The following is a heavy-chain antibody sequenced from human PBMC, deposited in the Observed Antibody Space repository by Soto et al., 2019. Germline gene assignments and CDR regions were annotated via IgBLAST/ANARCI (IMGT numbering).Heavy chain of an antibody. Sequence: SEILSLTCTVSGGSISTYYWSWIRQPPGKGLEWIGYIYYSGSTNYNPSLKSRVTISVDTSKNQFSLKLSSVTAADTAVYYCARDPGSGSYYGWFDPWGQGTLVTVSS. CDR2: IYYSGST. V-gene: IGHV4-59*01. J-gene: IGHJ5*02. D-gene: IGHD3-10*01. CDR3: ARDPGSGSYYGWFDP. CDR1: GGSISTYY.